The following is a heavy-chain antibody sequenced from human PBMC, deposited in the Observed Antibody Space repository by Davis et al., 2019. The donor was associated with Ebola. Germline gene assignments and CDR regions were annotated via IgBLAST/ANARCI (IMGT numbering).Heavy chain of an antibody. V-gene: IGHV3-23*01. CDR2: ISGSGGTT. CDR3: ARGGVAYSDLDY. CDR1: GFTFSSYA. D-gene: IGHD2-21*01. Sequence: GSLRLSCAASGFTFSSYAMSWVRQAPGKGLEWVSAISGSGGTTYYADSAKGRFTISRDNAKNSLYLQMNSLRAEDTAVYYCARGGVAYSDLDYWGQGTLVAVSS. J-gene: IGHJ4*02.